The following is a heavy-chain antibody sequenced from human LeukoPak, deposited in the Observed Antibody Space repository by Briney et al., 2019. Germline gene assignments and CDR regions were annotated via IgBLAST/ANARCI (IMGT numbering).Heavy chain of an antibody. CDR3: ARVFLYYYDSSGYYYLTGYYYYMDV. V-gene: IGHV1-18*01. Sequence: ASVKLSCKASGYTFTSYGISWVRQAPGQGLEWMGWISAYNGNTNYAQKLQGRVTMTTDTSTSTAYMELRSLRSDDTAVYYCARVFLYYYDSSGYYYLTGYYYYMDVWGKGTTVTISS. CDR1: GYTFTSYG. D-gene: IGHD3-22*01. CDR2: ISAYNGNT. J-gene: IGHJ6*03.